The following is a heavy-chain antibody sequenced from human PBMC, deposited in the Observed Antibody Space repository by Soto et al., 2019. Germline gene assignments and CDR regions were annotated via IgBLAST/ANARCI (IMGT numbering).Heavy chain of an antibody. J-gene: IGHJ4*02. V-gene: IGHV3-21*01. CDR1: GFTISSYS. Sequence: GGSLRLSCAASGFTISSYSMNWVRQAPGKGLEWVSSISSSSSYIYYADSVKGRFTISRDNTKNSLYLQMNSLRAEDTAVYYCARDLADDFWSGQQGLDYWGQGTLVTVSS. CDR2: ISSSSSYI. CDR3: ARDLADDFWSGQQGLDY. D-gene: IGHD3-3*01.